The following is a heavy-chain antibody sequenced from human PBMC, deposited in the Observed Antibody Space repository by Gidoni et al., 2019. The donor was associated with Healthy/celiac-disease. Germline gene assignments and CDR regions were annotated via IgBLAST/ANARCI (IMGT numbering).Heavy chain of an antibody. Sequence: QVQLQESGPGLVKPSETLSLTCTVSGGSISSYYWSWIRQPPGKGLEWIGYIYYSGSTNYNPSLKSRVTISVDTSKNQFSLKLSSVTAADTAVYYCARDIPGRGYSYVAAFDIWGQGTMVTVSS. J-gene: IGHJ3*02. CDR3: ARDIPGRGYSYVAAFDI. CDR2: IYYSGST. CDR1: GGSISSYY. V-gene: IGHV4-59*01. D-gene: IGHD5-18*01.